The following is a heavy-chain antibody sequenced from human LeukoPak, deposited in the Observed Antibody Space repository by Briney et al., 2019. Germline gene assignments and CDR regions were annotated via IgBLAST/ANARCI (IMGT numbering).Heavy chain of an antibody. CDR1: GFTFSDYY. D-gene: IGHD3-22*01. Sequence: GGSLRLSCAASGFTFSDYYMSWIRQAPGKGLEWVSYISSNTIYYADSVKGRFTISRDNAKNSLYLQMNSLRAEDTAVYYCNGYDSSGPYRDAFDIWGQGTMVTVSS. CDR3: NGYDSSGPYRDAFDI. J-gene: IGHJ3*02. CDR2: ISSNTI. V-gene: IGHV3-11*04.